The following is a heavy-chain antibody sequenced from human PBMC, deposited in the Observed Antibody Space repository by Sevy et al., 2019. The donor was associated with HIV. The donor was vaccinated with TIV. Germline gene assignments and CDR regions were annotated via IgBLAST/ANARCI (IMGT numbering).Heavy chain of an antibody. V-gene: IGHV1-8*01. J-gene: IGHJ3*02. CDR3: ARAVLRYFDWFPDALDI. Sequence: ASVKVSCKASGYTFTSYDINWVRQATGQGLEWMGWMNPNSGNTGYAQKFQGRVTMTRNTSISTAYMELSSLRSEDTAVHYCARAVLRYFDWFPDALDIWGQGTMVTVSS. D-gene: IGHD3-9*01. CDR1: GYTFTSYD. CDR2: MNPNSGNT.